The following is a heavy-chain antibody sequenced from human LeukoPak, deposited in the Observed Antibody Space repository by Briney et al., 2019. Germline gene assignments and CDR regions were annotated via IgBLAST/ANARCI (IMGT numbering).Heavy chain of an antibody. CDR2: IYYSGST. D-gene: IGHD2-15*01. Sequence: SETLSLTCTVSGGSISSYYWSWIRQPPGKGLEWIGYIYYSGSTNYNPSLKSRATISVDTSKNQLSLKLSSVTAADTAVYYCAKDKLEYCSGGSCYWNYWGQGTLVTVSS. V-gene: IGHV4-59*01. CDR1: GGSISSYY. J-gene: IGHJ4*02. CDR3: AKDKLEYCSGGSCYWNY.